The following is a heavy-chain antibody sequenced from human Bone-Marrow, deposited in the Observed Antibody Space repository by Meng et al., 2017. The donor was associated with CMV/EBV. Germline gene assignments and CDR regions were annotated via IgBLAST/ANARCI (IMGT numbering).Heavy chain of an antibody. Sequence: SETLSLTCTVSGGSISSSSYYWGWIRQPPGKGLEWIGSIYYSGSTYYNPSLKSRVTISVDTSKNQFSLKLSSVTAADTAVYYCAKIDIGYCTNGVCYTDDYWGERTLITVSS. CDR2: IYYSGST. V-gene: IGHV4-39*07. J-gene: IGHJ4*02. D-gene: IGHD2-8*01. CDR1: GGSISSSSYY. CDR3: AKIDIGYCTNGVCYTDDY.